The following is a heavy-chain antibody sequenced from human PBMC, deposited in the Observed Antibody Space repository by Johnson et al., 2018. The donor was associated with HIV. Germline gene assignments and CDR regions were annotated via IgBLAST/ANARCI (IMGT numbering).Heavy chain of an antibody. J-gene: IGHJ3*02. D-gene: IGHD6-19*01. CDR3: ARSGAGAAFDI. Sequence: QMLLVESGGGVVQPGRSLRLSCAASGFTFSSYAMHWVRQAPGKGLEWVAVISYDGSNTTYADSVKGRFTISRDNSKNTLYLQMNSLRAEDTAVYYCARSGAGAAFDIWGQGTMVTVSS. CDR1: GFTFSSYA. V-gene: IGHV3-30*04. CDR2: ISYDGSNT.